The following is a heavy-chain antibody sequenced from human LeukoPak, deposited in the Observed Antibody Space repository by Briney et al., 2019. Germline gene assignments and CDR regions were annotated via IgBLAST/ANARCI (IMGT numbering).Heavy chain of an antibody. CDR3: ARDRETYYDILTGYYTLGDAFDI. V-gene: IGHV3-7*01. J-gene: IGHJ3*02. CDR2: IKQDGTEK. Sequence: PGGSLRLSCEASGLTFSTYWMNWVRQAPGKGLEWVANIKQDGTEKYYVDSVKGRFTISRDNTKNSLYLQMNSLRAEDTAVYYCARDRETYYDILTGYYTLGDAFDIWGQGTMVTVSS. D-gene: IGHD3-9*01. CDR1: GLTFSTYW.